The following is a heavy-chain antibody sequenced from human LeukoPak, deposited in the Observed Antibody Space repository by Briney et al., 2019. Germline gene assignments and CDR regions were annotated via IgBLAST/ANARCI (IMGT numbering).Heavy chain of an antibody. CDR1: GFTFSSYA. V-gene: IGHV3-23*01. J-gene: IGHJ4*02. Sequence: GGSLRLSCAASGFTFSSYAMGWVRQAPGKGLEWVSGISGSGGITNTADSVKGRSTTSRDNSKNTLHLQMNSLRAEDTAVYYCAKAKSGWHLFDYWGQGTLVTVSS. D-gene: IGHD6-19*01. CDR3: AKAKSGWHLFDY. CDR2: ISGSGGIT.